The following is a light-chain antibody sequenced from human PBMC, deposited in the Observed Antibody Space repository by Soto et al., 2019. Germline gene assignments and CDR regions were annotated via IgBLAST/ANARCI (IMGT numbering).Light chain of an antibody. J-gene: IGKJ2*01. CDR2: DAS. CDR3: QQYKSYSYT. V-gene: IGKV1-5*01. Sequence: DIQMTQSPSILSASVGDRVAITCRASESISNLLSWYQQKPGKAPKVLIYDASRLQSGVPERFSGTGSGTEFTLTISSLQADDIATYYCQQYKSYSYTFGQGTNLEI. CDR1: ESISNL.